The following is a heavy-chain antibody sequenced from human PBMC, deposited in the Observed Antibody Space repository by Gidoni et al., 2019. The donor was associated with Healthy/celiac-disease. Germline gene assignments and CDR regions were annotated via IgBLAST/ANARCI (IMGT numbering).Heavy chain of an antibody. V-gene: IGHV1-69*06. Sequence: QVQLVQSGAEVKKPGSSVKVSCKASGGTFSSYAISWVRQAPGQGLEWMGGIIPIFGTANYAQKFQGRVTITADKSTSTAYMELSSLRSEDTAVYYCARFGNWLVPEEGPNPPYWGQGTLVTVSS. D-gene: IGHD6-19*01. CDR2: IIPIFGTA. J-gene: IGHJ4*02. CDR1: GGTFSSYA. CDR3: ARFGNWLVPEEGPNPPY.